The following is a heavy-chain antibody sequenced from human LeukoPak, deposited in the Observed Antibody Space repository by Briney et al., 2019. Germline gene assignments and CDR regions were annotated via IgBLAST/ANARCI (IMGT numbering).Heavy chain of an antibody. D-gene: IGHD3-22*01. J-gene: IGHJ4*02. Sequence: PSETLSLTCTVSGDSISSGGYYWSWIRQHPGKGLEWIGYIYYSGSTSYNPSLKSRVTISVDTSKNQLSLKLSSVTAADTAVYYCARGTYYYDSSGLTERKFDYWGQGTLVTVSS. CDR2: IYYSGST. CDR3: ARGTYYYDSSGLTERKFDY. V-gene: IGHV4-31*03. CDR1: GDSISSGGYY.